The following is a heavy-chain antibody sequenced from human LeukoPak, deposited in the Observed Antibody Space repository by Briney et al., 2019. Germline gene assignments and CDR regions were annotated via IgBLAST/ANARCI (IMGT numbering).Heavy chain of an antibody. D-gene: IGHD3-22*01. V-gene: IGHV7-4-1*02. CDR1: GYTFTSYA. J-gene: IGHJ3*02. CDR2: INTNTGNP. Sequence: ASVKVSCKASGYTFTSYAMNWVRQAPGQGLEWMGWINTNTGNPTYAQGFTGRFVFSLDTSVSTAYLQISSLKAEDTAVYYCARDYYDSSGFLTGGWNAFDIWGQGTMVTVSS. CDR3: ARDYYDSSGFLTGGWNAFDI.